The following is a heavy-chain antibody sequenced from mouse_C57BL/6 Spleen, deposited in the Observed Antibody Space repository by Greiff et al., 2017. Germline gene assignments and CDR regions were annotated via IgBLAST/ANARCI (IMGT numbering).Heavy chain of an antibody. V-gene: IGHV1-55*01. D-gene: IGHD1-1*01. CDR3: ARGYYGSRGNWYFDV. J-gene: IGHJ1*03. CDR2: IYPGSGSP. CDR1: GYTFTSYW. Sequence: QVQLQQPGAELVKPGASVKMSCKASGYTFTSYWITWVKQRPGQGLEWIGDIYPGSGSPNYNEKFKSKATLTVDTSSSTAYMQLSSLTSEDSAVYYCARGYYGSRGNWYFDVWGTGTTVTVSS.